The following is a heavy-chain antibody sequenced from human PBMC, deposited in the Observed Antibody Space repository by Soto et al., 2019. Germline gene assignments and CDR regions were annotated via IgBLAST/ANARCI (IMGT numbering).Heavy chain of an antibody. D-gene: IGHD2-21*01. CDR2: ITSSSFYI. Sequence: DVQLLESGGGLVKPGGSLTLSCEVSGFTFTDYTMTWVRQAPGRGLEFVASITSSSFYIHYGGSSKGRFTVSRDNAQNSLYLLMTSLRAEDTAGYYCARSSLGIVVTNLDYWCHGTLVTVSS. CDR3: ARSSLGIVVTNLDY. V-gene: IGHV3-21*01. CDR1: GFTFTDYT. J-gene: IGHJ4*01.